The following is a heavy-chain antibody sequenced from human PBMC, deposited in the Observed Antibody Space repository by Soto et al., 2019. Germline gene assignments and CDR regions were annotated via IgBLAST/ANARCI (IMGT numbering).Heavy chain of an antibody. D-gene: IGHD2-21*02. CDR3: ARDRRSIVVVTAISFYFDY. V-gene: IGHV3-30-3*01. CDR1: GFTFSSYA. J-gene: IGHJ4*02. Sequence: QVQLVESGGGVVQPGRSLRLSCAASGFTFSSYAMHWVRQAPGKGLEWVAVISYDGSNKYYADSVKGRFTISRDNSKNTLYLQMNSLSAEDTAVYYCARDRRSIVVVTAISFYFDYGGQETLVTVSS. CDR2: ISYDGSNK.